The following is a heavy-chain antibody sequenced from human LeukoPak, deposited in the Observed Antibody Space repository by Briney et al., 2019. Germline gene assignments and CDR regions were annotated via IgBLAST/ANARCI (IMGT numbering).Heavy chain of an antibody. J-gene: IGHJ3*02. Sequence: PSETLSLTCTVSGGSISSYSWTWIRQPPGKGLEWIGSIYYSGSTNYNPSLKSRVTISVGTSKNQFSLKLSSVTAADTAVYYCVRDRVLGAFDIWGQGTMVTVSS. D-gene: IGHD3-16*01. CDR1: GGSISSYS. CDR3: VRDRVLGAFDI. V-gene: IGHV4-59*01. CDR2: IYYSGST.